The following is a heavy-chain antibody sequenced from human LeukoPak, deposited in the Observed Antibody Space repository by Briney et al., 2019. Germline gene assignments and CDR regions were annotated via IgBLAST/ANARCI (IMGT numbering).Heavy chain of an antibody. D-gene: IGHD3-16*02. CDR2: IYYSGST. CDR1: GGSISSSSYY. CDR3: ARHIDNWFDP. J-gene: IGHJ5*02. Sequence: PSETLSLTCTVSGGSISSSSYYWGWIRQPPGKGLEWIGSIYYSGSTYYNASLKSRVTISVDTSKNQFSLKLSSVTAADTAVYYCARHIDNWFDPWGQGTLVTVSS. V-gene: IGHV4-39*01.